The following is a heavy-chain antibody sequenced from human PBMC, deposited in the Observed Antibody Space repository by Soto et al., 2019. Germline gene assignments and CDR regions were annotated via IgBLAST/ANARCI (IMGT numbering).Heavy chain of an antibody. CDR3: ARVRREYDNSGPVDY. J-gene: IGHJ4*02. CDR2: IYYSGST. Sequence: SEPLSLTCTVSGGSISSSSYYWGWIRQPPGKGLEWIGSIYYSGSTYYNPSLQSRVTMSLDRSRNQFSLKPNSVTAADTAVYYCARVRREYDNSGPVDYWGQGTLVTVSS. D-gene: IGHD3-22*01. V-gene: IGHV4-39*07. CDR1: GGSISSSSYY.